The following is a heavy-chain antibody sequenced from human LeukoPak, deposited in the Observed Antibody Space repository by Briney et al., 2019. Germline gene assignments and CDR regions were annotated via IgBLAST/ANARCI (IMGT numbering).Heavy chain of an antibody. Sequence: SGPTLVELTQTLTLTCTFSGFSLSTSGVGVGWIRQPPGKALEWLGFIYWDDDERYRPSLKSRLTITKDTSKNQVVLTMTNMDPVDTATYYCVRRPASSGAYSYFDYWGQGTLVTVSS. CDR3: VRRPASSGAYSYFDY. V-gene: IGHV2-5*02. J-gene: IGHJ4*02. CDR1: GFSLSTSGVG. CDR2: IYWDDDE. D-gene: IGHD6-19*01.